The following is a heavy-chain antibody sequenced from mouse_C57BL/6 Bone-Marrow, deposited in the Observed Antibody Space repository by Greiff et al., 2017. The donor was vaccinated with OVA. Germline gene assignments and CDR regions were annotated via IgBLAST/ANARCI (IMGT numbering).Heavy chain of an antibody. Sequence: VQLQQSGPELVKPGASVKISCKASGYAFSSSWMNWVKQRPGKGLEWIGRIYPGDGDTNYNGKFKGKATLTADKSSSTAYMQLSSLTSEDSAVYFCARGIYYGYAWFAYWGQGTLVTVSA. CDR1: GYAFSSSW. J-gene: IGHJ3*01. V-gene: IGHV1-82*01. CDR2: IYPGDGDT. D-gene: IGHD2-2*01. CDR3: ARGIYYGYAWFAY.